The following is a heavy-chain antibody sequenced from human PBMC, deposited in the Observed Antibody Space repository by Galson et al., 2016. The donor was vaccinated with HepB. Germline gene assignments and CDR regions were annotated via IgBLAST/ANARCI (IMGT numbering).Heavy chain of an antibody. V-gene: IGHV3-23*01. CDR3: ARGSGFLIDY. CDR1: GFNTFSRFA. Sequence: SLRLSCAASGFNTFSRFAMSWVRQAPGKGLEWVSGITDGGASYFANSVKGRFTISRDNSKNTLYLQMNGLRPEDTALYYCARGSGFLIDYWGQGTPVTVSS. CDR2: ITDGGAS. D-gene: IGHD3-3*01. J-gene: IGHJ4*02.